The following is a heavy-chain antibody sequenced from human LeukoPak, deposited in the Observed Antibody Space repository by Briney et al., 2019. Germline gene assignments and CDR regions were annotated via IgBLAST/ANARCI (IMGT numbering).Heavy chain of an antibody. V-gene: IGHV3-15*01. CDR3: TTLSNDVLY. D-gene: IGHD4-11*01. CDR2: MKSNRDGGTS. J-gene: IGHJ4*02. CDR1: GFTFLNAW. Sequence: GGSLRLSCAASGFTFLNAWMTWVRQAPGKGLEWVGRMKSNRDGGTSDYAAPVKGRFTISRDDSKNTLYLHMNSLRAEDTAVYYCTTLSNDVLYWGQGTLVTVS.